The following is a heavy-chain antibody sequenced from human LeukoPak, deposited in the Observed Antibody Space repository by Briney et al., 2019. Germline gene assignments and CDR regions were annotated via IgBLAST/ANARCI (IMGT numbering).Heavy chain of an antibody. Sequence: GGSLRLSCAASGFTFSSYAMSWVRQAPGKGLEWVSAISGSGGSTYYADSVKGRFPISRDNSKNTLYLQMNSLRAEDTAVYYCANALEYGSGTYYYYYYYMDVWGKGTTVTVSS. CDR3: ANALEYGSGTYYYYYYYMDV. CDR1: GFTFSSYA. V-gene: IGHV3-23*01. J-gene: IGHJ6*03. D-gene: IGHD3-10*01. CDR2: ISGSGGST.